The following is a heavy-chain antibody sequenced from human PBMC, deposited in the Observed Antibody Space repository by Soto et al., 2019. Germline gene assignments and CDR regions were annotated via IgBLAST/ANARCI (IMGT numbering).Heavy chain of an antibody. CDR1: GGTFSSYA. Sequence: SLKVSCKASGGTFSSYAISWVRQAPGQGLEWMGGIIPIFGTANYAQKFQGRVTITADESTSTAYMELSSLRSEDTAVYYCAREWDDILTNNWFDPWGQGTLVTVSS. J-gene: IGHJ5*02. CDR2: IIPIFGTA. D-gene: IGHD3-9*01. V-gene: IGHV1-69*13. CDR3: AREWDDILTNNWFDP.